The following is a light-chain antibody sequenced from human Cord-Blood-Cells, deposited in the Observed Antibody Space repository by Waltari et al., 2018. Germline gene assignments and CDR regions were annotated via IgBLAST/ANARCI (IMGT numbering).Light chain of an antibody. V-gene: IGKV3-15*01. Sequence: EIVMTQSPATLSVSPGERATLSCRASQSVSTDFAWYQQKPGQAPRLLIYGASTRSTGIPARFSGSVSGTEFTLTISSLQSEDFAVYYCQQYNNWPSTFGGGTKVEIK. CDR1: QSVSTD. J-gene: IGKJ4*01. CDR2: GAS. CDR3: QQYNNWPST.